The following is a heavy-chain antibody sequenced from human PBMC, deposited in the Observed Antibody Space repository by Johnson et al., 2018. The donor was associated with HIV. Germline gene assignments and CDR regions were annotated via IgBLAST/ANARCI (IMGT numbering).Heavy chain of an antibody. D-gene: IGHD4-23*01. CDR3: AKVGATVITPRGEAFDI. Sequence: MQLVESGGGLIQPGGSLRLSCAASGFTVSSKYMSWVRQAPGKGLEWVSLIYTDGRAYYADSVKGRFTISRDNSKNTVYLQMKSLRADDTAVYYCAKVGATVITPRGEAFDIWGQGTMVTVSS. J-gene: IGHJ3*02. CDR1: GFTVSSKY. V-gene: IGHV3-53*01. CDR2: IYTDGRA.